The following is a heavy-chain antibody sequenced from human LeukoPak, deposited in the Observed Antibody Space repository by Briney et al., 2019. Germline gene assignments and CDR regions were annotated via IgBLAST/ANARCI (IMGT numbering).Heavy chain of an antibody. J-gene: IGHJ5*02. Sequence: ASVKVSRKASGGTLNSHTFSWVRQAPGQGLEWMGRITPIIDSAEYAQNFQDRVSIIADKSTSTVYLELSSLRSEDTAVYFCARVNLRGSQYNWFDPWGQGTLVTVPS. CDR3: ARVNLRGSQYNWFDP. CDR1: GGTLNSHT. V-gene: IGHV1-69*08. D-gene: IGHD1-26*01. CDR2: ITPIIDSA.